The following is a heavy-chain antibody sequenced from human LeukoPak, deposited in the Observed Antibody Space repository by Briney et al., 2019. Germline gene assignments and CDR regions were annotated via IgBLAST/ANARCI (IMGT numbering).Heavy chain of an antibody. D-gene: IGHD3-22*01. CDR2: ISGSGGST. CDR3: ARALPDSSGYYYYYYGMDV. CDR1: GFTFSSYA. J-gene: IGHJ6*02. Sequence: GGSLRLSCAASGFTFSSYAMSWVRQAPGKGLEWVSAISGSGGSTYYADSVKGRFTISRDNSKNRLYLQMNSLRAEDTAVYYCARALPDSSGYYYYYYGMDVWGQGTTVTVSS. V-gene: IGHV3-23*01.